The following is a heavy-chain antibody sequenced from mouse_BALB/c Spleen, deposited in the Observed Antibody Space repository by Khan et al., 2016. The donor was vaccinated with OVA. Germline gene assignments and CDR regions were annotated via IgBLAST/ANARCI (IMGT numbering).Heavy chain of an antibody. V-gene: IGHV2-6-1*01. CDR3: DRQPYYHYYIMDY. CDR2: IWSDGST. Sequence: QVQLKESGPALVAPSQSLSITCTISGFSLTNYGVHWVRQPPGKGLEWLVVIWSDGSTTYNSALKSRLSISKDNSKSQVFLKMNSRQTDDTAMYYCDRQPYYHYYIMDYWGQGTSVTVSS. D-gene: IGHD2-10*01. CDR1: GFSLTNYG. J-gene: IGHJ4*01.